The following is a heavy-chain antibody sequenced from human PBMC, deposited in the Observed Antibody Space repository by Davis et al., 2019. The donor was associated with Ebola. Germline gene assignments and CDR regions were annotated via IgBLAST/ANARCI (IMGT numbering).Heavy chain of an antibody. V-gene: IGHV3-23*01. CDR2: VSGGGDTT. CDR1: GFTFSSYA. CDR3: AKDGGQQLVPRMDV. J-gene: IGHJ6*04. Sequence: GESLKISCAASGFTFSSYAMSWVRQAPGKGLEWVSSVSGGGDTTYYADSVKGRFTISRDNSKNTLYLQMNSLRAEDTAVYYCAKDGGQQLVPRMDVWGKGTTVTVSS. D-gene: IGHD6-13*01.